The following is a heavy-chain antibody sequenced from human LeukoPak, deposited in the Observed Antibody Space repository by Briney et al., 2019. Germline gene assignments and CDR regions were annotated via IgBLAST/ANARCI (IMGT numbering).Heavy chain of an antibody. J-gene: IGHJ5*02. D-gene: IGHD3-10*01. CDR2: IYNSGSA. CDR1: GDTISSSSFY. Sequence: PSETLSLTCTVSGDTISSSSFYWDWIRQSPGKGLDWIGSIYNSGSANYNPSLKSRVTMSVDTSKNQFSLKLSSVTAADTAVYYCARDYYGPWGQGTLVTVSS. V-gene: IGHV4-39*07. CDR3: ARDYYGP.